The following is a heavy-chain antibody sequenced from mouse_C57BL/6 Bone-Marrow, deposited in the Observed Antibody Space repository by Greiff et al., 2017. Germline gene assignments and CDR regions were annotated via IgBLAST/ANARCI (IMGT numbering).Heavy chain of an antibody. CDR1: GYTFTSYW. CDR3: AGVYYGYFYFDY. V-gene: IGHV1-55*01. D-gene: IGHD2-2*01. J-gene: IGHJ2*01. CDR2: IYPGSGST. Sequence: QVQLQQPGAELVKPGASVKMSCKASGYTFTSYWITWVKQRPGQGPEWIGDIYPGSGSTNYNEKFKSKATLTVDTSSSTAYMQLSSLTSEDSAVYYCAGVYYGYFYFDYWGQGTTLTVSS.